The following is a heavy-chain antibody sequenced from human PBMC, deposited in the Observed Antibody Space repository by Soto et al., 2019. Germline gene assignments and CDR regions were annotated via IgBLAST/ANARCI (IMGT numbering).Heavy chain of an antibody. CDR1: GFTFSSYS. J-gene: IGHJ6*02. CDR3: ARPLDNSIAAAGERGYYYYYGMDV. Sequence: GGSLRLSCAASGFTFSSYSMNWVRQAPGKGLEWVSSISSSSSYIYYADSVKGRFTISRDNAKNSLYLQMNSLRAEDTAVYYCARPLDNSIAAAGERGYYYYYGMDVWGQGTTVTVSS. D-gene: IGHD6-13*01. V-gene: IGHV3-21*01. CDR2: ISSSSSYI.